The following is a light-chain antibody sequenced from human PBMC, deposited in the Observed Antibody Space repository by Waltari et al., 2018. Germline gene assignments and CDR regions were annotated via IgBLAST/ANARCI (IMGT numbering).Light chain of an antibody. CDR1: QSVGNNY. CDR2: GAS. CDR3: QQYGSSPGT. Sequence: EIVLTQSPGTLSLSPGESATLSCRASQSVGNNYLAWYQQKPGQAPRLLIYGASNRATGIPDRFSGGGSGTDSTLTISRLEPEDFVVYFCQQYGSSPGTFGQGTEVEVK. V-gene: IGKV3-20*01. J-gene: IGKJ1*01.